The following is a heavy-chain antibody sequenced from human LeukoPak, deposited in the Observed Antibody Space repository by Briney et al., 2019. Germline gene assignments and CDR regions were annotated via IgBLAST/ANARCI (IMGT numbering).Heavy chain of an antibody. CDR3: AKATGTLGN. Sequence: PGGSLRLSCAASGFTFSSYAMGWVRQAPGKGLEWVSTISNSDNKPYYADSVKGRFTISRDNSKNTLHLQMNSLTAEDTAMYYCAKATGTLGNWGQGTLVTVSS. CDR1: GFTFSSYA. CDR2: ISNSDNKP. D-gene: IGHD1-1*01. J-gene: IGHJ4*02. V-gene: IGHV3-23*01.